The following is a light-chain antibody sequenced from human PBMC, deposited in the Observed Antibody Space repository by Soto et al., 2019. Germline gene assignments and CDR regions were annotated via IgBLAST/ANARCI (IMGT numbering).Light chain of an antibody. J-gene: IGLJ2*01. Sequence: QAVVTQAPSVSGTPGQRVTLSCSGSSSNIKRNWVYWYQKLPGAAPKLLIYNNNQRPSGVPDRFSGSKSGTSASLAITGLRSDDEADYYCATWDDDLYTPIIGGGTKLTVL. CDR3: ATWDDDLYTPI. CDR2: NNN. V-gene: IGLV1-47*02. CDR1: SSNIKRNW.